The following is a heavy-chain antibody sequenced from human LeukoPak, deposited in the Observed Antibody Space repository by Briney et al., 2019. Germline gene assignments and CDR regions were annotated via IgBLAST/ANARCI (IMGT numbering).Heavy chain of an antibody. CDR3: ARDLGVDIVATISDYMDV. V-gene: IGHV3-7*01. J-gene: IGHJ6*03. CDR1: GFTFTNYW. Sequence: PGRSLRLSCTASGFTFTNYWMTWVRQAPGKGLEWVANIKQDGSETYYVDSVKGRFTISRDNAKNSLYLQMNSLRAEDTAVYYCARDLGVDIVATISDYMDVWGKGTTVTVSS. D-gene: IGHD5-12*01. CDR2: IKQDGSET.